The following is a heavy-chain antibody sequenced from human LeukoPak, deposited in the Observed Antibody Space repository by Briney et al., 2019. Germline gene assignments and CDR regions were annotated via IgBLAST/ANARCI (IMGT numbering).Heavy chain of an antibody. Sequence: ASVKVSCKASGYTFTSYGINWVRQAPGQGLEWMGWISAYNGNTNYAQKLQGRVTMTTDTSTSTAYMELRSLRSDDTAVYYCARRVLSGSSSWYPPYYYYYYMDVWGKGTTVTVSS. CDR3: ARRVLSGSSSWYPPYYYYYYMDV. D-gene: IGHD6-13*01. CDR2: ISAYNGNT. CDR1: GYTFTSYG. J-gene: IGHJ6*03. V-gene: IGHV1-18*01.